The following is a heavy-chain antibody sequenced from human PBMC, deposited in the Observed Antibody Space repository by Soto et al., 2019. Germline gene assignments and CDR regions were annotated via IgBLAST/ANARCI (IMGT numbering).Heavy chain of an antibody. Sequence: ASVKVSCKASGYTFSNYGIHWVRQAPGQRLEWMGLINAGNGNTKYSQKFQGRVTVTTDTSASTTYMELSSLRSDDTAVYYCARAPLGIIVAPDYWGQGTLVTVSS. CDR3: ARAPLGIIVAPDY. D-gene: IGHD3-22*01. V-gene: IGHV1-3*01. CDR2: INAGNGNT. CDR1: GYTFSNYG. J-gene: IGHJ4*02.